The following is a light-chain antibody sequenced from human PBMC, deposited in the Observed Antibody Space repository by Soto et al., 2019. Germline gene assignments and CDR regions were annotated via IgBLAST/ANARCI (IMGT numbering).Light chain of an antibody. CDR3: QQFNAYPRT. CDR2: DAS. Sequence: AIQLTQSPSSLSASLGDTVIITCRASQDITSDLAWYQQRPEKAHVLLIYDASRLESGVPPRFSGGGSGTEFSLTISSLQPEDFATYFCQQFNAYPRTFGQGTKVDIK. J-gene: IGKJ1*01. V-gene: IGKV1-13*02. CDR1: QDITSD.